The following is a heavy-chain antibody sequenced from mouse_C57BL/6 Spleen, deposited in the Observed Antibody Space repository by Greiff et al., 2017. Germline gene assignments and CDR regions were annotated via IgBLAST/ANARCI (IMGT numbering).Heavy chain of an antibody. CDR3: AREAAYYSNYDWYVDV. Sequence: VQLQQPGAELVKPGASVKMSCKASGYTFTSYWITWVKQRPGQGLEWIGDIYPGSGSTNYNEKFKSKATLTVDTSSSTAYMQLSSLTSEDSAVYYCAREAAYYSNYDWYVDVWGTGTTVTVSS. D-gene: IGHD2-5*01. J-gene: IGHJ1*03. CDR2: IYPGSGST. CDR1: GYTFTSYW. V-gene: IGHV1-55*01.